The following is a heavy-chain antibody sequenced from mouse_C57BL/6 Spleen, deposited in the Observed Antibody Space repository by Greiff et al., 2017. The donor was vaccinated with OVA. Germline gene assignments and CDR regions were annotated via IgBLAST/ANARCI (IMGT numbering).Heavy chain of an antibody. Sequence: QVQLQQSGAELVKPGASVKLSCKASGYTFTEYTIHWVKQRSGQGLEWIGWFYPGSGRIRYNEKFKDKATLTADKSASTVYMEISRLTSEDSAVYFCARHEDLGSSPSFDYWGQGTTLTVSS. J-gene: IGHJ2*01. V-gene: IGHV1-62-2*01. CDR2: FYPGSGRI. D-gene: IGHD1-1*01. CDR1: GYTFTEYT. CDR3: ARHEDLGSSPSFDY.